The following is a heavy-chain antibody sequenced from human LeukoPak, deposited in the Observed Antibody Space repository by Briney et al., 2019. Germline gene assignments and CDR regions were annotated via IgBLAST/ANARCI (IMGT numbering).Heavy chain of an antibody. CDR3: ATRFSRSPEPAATAHAFDI. V-gene: IGHV1-24*01. Sequence: GASVKVSCKVSGYTLTELSMHWVRQAPGKGLEWMGGFDPEDGETIYAQKFQGRVTMTEDTSTDTAYMELSSLRSEDTAVYYCATRFSRSPEPAATAHAFDIWGQGTMVTVSS. D-gene: IGHD2-2*01. CDR2: FDPEDGET. J-gene: IGHJ3*02. CDR1: GYTLTELS.